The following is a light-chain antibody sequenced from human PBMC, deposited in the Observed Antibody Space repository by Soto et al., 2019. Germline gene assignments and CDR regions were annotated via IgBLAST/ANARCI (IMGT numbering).Light chain of an antibody. CDR3: LQHYSWPWT. J-gene: IGKJ1*01. Sequence: EIVMTQSPGTVSVFPGETVTLSCRASQSVSGYLDCFHQKPGQAPRLVLLRIFTRAIGVPARFSGSGSETEFTLTISGLQSEDSGVYYCLQHYSWPWTFGQGTKVDI. CDR1: QSVSGY. CDR2: RIF. V-gene: IGKV3-15*01.